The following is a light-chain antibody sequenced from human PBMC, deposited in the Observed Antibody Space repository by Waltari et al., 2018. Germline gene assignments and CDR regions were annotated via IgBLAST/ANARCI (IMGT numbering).Light chain of an antibody. CDR3: AAWDDSLNGWV. CDR1: SSNIGRNI. V-gene: IGLV1-44*01. Sequence: QSVLTQPPSASGTPGQRVTISCSGSSSNIGRNIVNWYQQFPGTAPKLLIYSNNQPPSGVPYRFSGSKSGTSGSLAISGLRSEDEADYFCAAWDDSLNGWVFGGGTKLTVL. CDR2: SNN. J-gene: IGLJ3*02.